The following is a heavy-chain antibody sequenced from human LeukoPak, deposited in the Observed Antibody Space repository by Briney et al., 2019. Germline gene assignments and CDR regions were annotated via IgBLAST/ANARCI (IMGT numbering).Heavy chain of an antibody. Sequence: SVKVSCKASGGSFNAYAISSVRHAPGQGLEWMGWIIPIFGTSNYAQKLQGRVTISTHESTSTAYMEVSSLRCEDAAIYYCARGLDASMETAYDYWGQGTLVTVSS. CDR3: ARGLDASMETAYDY. CDR2: IIPIFGTS. J-gene: IGHJ4*02. V-gene: IGHV1-69*05. CDR1: GGSFNAYA. D-gene: IGHD5-18*01.